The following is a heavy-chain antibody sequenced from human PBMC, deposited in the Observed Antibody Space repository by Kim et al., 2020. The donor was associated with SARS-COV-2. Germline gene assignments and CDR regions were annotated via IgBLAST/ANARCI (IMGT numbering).Heavy chain of an antibody. CDR2: ISSSGSTI. CDR1: GFTFSSYE. D-gene: IGHD2-15*01. CDR3: ARDRVVDLIYYYYYYGMDV. Sequence: GGSLRLSCAASGFTFSSYEMNWVRQAPGKGLERVSYISSSGSTIYYADSVKGRFTISRDNAKNSLYLQMNSLRAEDTAVYYCARDRVVDLIYYYYYYGMDVWGQGTTVTVSS. J-gene: IGHJ6*02. V-gene: IGHV3-48*03.